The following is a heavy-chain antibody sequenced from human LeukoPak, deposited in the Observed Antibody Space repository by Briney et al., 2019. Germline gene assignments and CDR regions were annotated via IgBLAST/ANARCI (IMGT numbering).Heavy chain of an antibody. CDR1: GYTFTGYY. V-gene: IGHV1-2*02. CDR2: INPNSGGT. Sequence: ASVKVSCKASGYTFTGYYMHWVRQAPGRGLEWMGWINPNSGGTNYAQKFQGRVTMTRDTSISTAYMELSRLRSDDTAVYYCARSLGSRYSGYGGFDYWGQGTLVTVSS. CDR3: ARSLGSRYSGYGGFDY. D-gene: IGHD5-12*01. J-gene: IGHJ4*02.